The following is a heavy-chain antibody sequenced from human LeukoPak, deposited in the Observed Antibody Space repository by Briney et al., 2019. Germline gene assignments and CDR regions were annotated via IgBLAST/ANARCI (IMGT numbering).Heavy chain of an antibody. Sequence: GESLRLSCATSGFTFSSYWMHWVRQAPGKGLVWVSRINTDGISSYADPVKGRFTISRDNAKNTVYLQMNSLRAEDTAVYYCARDKRYCSSTSCYDDYYFYYMDVWGKGTPVTVSS. CDR1: GFTFSSYW. D-gene: IGHD2-2*01. J-gene: IGHJ6*03. CDR2: INTDGIS. CDR3: ARDKRYCSSTSCYDDYYFYYMDV. V-gene: IGHV3-74*01.